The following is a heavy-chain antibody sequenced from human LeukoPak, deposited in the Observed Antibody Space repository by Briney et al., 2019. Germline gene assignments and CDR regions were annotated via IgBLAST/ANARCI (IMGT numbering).Heavy chain of an antibody. D-gene: IGHD3-10*01. CDR2: ISWNSGSI. V-gene: IGHV3-9*01. J-gene: IGHJ6*02. CDR1: GFTFDDYA. CDR3: AKDISFRVRGVHPFYGMDV. Sequence: GGSLTLSCAASGFTFDDYAMHWVRQAPGKGLEWVSGISWNSGSIGYADSVKGRFTISRDNAKNSLYLQMNSLRAEDTALYYCAKDISFRVRGVHPFYGMDVWGQGTTVTVSS.